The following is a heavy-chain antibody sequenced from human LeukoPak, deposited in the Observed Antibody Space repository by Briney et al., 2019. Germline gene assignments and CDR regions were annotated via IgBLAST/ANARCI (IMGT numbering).Heavy chain of an antibody. Sequence: ASVKVSCKASGYTFTSYDNNWVRQATGQGLEWMGWMSPNSGNTGYAQKFQGRVTITRNTSISTAYMELSSLRSEDTAVYYCARGRGIAARRRALVNWFDPWGQGTLVTVSS. CDR1: GYTFTSYD. CDR3: ARGRGIAARRRALVNWFDP. J-gene: IGHJ5*02. CDR2: MSPNSGNT. D-gene: IGHD6-6*01. V-gene: IGHV1-8*03.